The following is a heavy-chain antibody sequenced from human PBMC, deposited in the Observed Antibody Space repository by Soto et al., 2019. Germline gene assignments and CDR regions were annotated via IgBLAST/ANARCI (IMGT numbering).Heavy chain of an antibody. J-gene: IGHJ4*02. D-gene: IGHD6-25*01. Sequence: SETLSLTCTVSGGSISSGGYYWSWIRQHPGKGLEWIGYIYYSRSTYYNPSLKSRVTISVDTSKNQFSLKLSSVTAADTAVYYCARDRSAVTQGWYFDYWGQGTLVTVSS. CDR3: ARDRSAVTQGWYFDY. V-gene: IGHV4-31*03. CDR2: IYYSRST. CDR1: GGSISSGGYY.